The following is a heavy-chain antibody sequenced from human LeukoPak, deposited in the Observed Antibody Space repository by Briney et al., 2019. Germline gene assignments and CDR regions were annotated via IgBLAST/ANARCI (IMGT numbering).Heavy chain of an antibody. Sequence: GGSLTLAWAASGFTFSSYAMHWVRQAPGKGLEWVAVISYDGSNKYYADSVKGRFTISRDNSKNTLYLQMNSLRAEDTAVYYCARDLEAISGLNWFDPWGQGTLVTVSS. CDR3: ARDLEAISGLNWFDP. V-gene: IGHV3-30-3*01. J-gene: IGHJ5*02. CDR1: GFTFSSYA. D-gene: IGHD1-14*01. CDR2: ISYDGSNK.